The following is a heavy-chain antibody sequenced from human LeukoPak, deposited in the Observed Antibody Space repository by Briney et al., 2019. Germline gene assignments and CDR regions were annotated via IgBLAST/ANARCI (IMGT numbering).Heavy chain of an antibody. V-gene: IGHV3-30*03. CDR2: ISYDGSNK. Sequence: GGSLRLSCAASGFTFSSYGMHWVRQAPGKGLEWVAVISYDGSNKYYADSVKGRFTISRDNSKNTLYLQMNSLRAEDTAVYYCARAETKGITGTPGYWGQGTLVTVSS. CDR1: GFTFSSYG. D-gene: IGHD1-20*01. CDR3: ARAETKGITGTPGY. J-gene: IGHJ4*02.